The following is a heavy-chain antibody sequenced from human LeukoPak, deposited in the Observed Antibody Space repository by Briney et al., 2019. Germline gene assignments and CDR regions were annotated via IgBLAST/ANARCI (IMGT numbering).Heavy chain of an antibody. CDR3: ASRPYVTTVLPWSFY. V-gene: IGHV7-4-1*02. Sequence: GASVKVSCKASGYTFTNYTLNWVRQAPGQGLEWMGWIDTNTGNPTYAQGFIGRFVFSLDTSVTTAYLQISSLKAEDTAVYYCASRPYVTTVLPWSFYWGRGTLVTVSP. CDR1: GYTFTNYT. D-gene: IGHD4-17*01. CDR2: IDTNTGNP. J-gene: IGHJ4*02.